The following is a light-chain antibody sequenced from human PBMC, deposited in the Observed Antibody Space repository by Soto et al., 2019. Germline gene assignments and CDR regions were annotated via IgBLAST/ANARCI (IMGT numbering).Light chain of an antibody. CDR1: SSDVGGYNY. CDR2: DVS. CDR3: SSYTTSNTRQIV. Sequence: QSVLTQPASVSGSPGQSITISCTGTSSDVGGYNYVSWYQHHPGKAPKLIIYDVSNRPSGVSIRFSGSKSDNTASLTISGLQPEDEADYHCSSYTTSNTRQIVFGT. J-gene: IGLJ1*01. V-gene: IGLV2-14*03.